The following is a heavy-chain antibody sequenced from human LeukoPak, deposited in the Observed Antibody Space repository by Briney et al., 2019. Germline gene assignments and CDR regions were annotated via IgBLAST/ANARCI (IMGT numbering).Heavy chain of an antibody. J-gene: IGHJ4*02. CDR3: AAWPQYCSSTSCYGVFDY. Sequence: SETLSLTCTVSGGSISSYYWSWIRQPPGKGLEWIGYIYYSGSTYYNPSLKSRVTISVDTSKNQFSLKLSSVTAADTAVYYCAAWPQYCSSTSCYGVFDYWGQGTLVTVSS. CDR2: IYYSGST. D-gene: IGHD2-2*01. CDR1: GGSISSYY. V-gene: IGHV4-59*04.